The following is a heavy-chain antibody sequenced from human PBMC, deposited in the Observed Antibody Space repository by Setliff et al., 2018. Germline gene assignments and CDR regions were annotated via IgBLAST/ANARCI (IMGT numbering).Heavy chain of an antibody. CDR1: GYTFTAYY. CDR3: ARDRDVSTIFGVVIPAAPGLGY. D-gene: IGHD3-3*01. Sequence: ASVKVSCKASGYTFTAYYMHWVRQAPGQGPEWMGWINPDSGATNFAQKFQGRVTMTRDTSTTTAYMDLNSLRSDDTATYFCARDRDVSTIFGVVIPAAPGLGYWGQGTLVTVS. V-gene: IGHV1-2*02. CDR2: INPDSGAT. J-gene: IGHJ4*02.